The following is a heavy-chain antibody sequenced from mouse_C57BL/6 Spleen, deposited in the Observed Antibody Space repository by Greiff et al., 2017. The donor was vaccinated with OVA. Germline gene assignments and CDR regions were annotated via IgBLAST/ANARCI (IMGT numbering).Heavy chain of an antibody. CDR2: IYPGNSDT. D-gene: IGHD4-1*01. J-gene: IGHJ4*01. V-gene: IGHV1-5*01. CDR1: GYTFTSYW. Sequence: EVKVEESGTVLARPGASVKMSCKTSGYTFTSYWMHWVKQRPGQGLEWIGAIYPGNSDTSYNQKFKGKAKLTAVTSASTAYMELSSLTNEDSAVYYCTKTGNEGYAMDYWGQGTSVTVSS. CDR3: TKTGNEGYAMDY.